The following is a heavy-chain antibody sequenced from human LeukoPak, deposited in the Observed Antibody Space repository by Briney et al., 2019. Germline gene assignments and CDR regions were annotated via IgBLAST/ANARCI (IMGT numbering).Heavy chain of an antibody. Sequence: SETLSLTCTVSGYSISSGYYWGWIRQPPGKGLEWIGSIYHSGSTYYNPSLKSRVTISVDTSKNQFSLKLSSVTAADTAVYYCARALIGTSEALIDAFDIWGQGTMVTVSS. J-gene: IGHJ3*02. D-gene: IGHD3-16*01. CDR3: ARALIGTSEALIDAFDI. CDR2: IYHSGST. V-gene: IGHV4-38-2*02. CDR1: GYSISSGYY.